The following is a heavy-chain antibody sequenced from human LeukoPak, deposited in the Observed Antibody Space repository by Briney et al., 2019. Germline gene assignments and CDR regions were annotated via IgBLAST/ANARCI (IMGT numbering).Heavy chain of an antibody. CDR1: GGSISSSSYY. D-gene: IGHD6-19*01. CDR2: IYYSGST. Sequence: SETLSLTCTVSGGSISSSSYYWGWIRQPPGKGLEWIGSIYYSGSTYYNPSLKSRVTISVDTSKNQFSLKLSSVTAAVTAVYYCARIAVAGWGVDYWGQGTLVTVSS. V-gene: IGHV4-39*01. CDR3: ARIAVAGWGVDY. J-gene: IGHJ4*02.